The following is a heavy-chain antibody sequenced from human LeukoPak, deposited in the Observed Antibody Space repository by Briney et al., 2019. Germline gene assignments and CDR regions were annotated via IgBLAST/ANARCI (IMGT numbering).Heavy chain of an antibody. V-gene: IGHV3-48*02. CDR3: ARDLISGDYTFDY. CDR2: ISSTGITT. J-gene: IGHJ4*02. CDR1: GFIFSSFS. D-gene: IGHD4-11*01. Sequence: GGSLRLSCAASGFIFSSFSMNWVRQAPGKGLEWVSYISSTGITTYYADSVKGRFTVSRDNAEDSLYLQLNSLRDEDTAVYYCARDLISGDYTFDYWGQGALVTVSS.